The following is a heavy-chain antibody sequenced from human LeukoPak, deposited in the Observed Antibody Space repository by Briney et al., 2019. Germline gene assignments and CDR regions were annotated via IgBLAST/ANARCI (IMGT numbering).Heavy chain of an antibody. CDR2: INQDASAT. J-gene: IGHJ4*02. V-gene: IGHV3-7*01. Sequence: PGGSLRLSCAASGFSFGDYYMSWVRQAPGKGLQWVADINQDASATQFVESVKGRFAISRDNGKNSLFLQMNSLRAEDTAVYYCVRDGWQWLPNLDSWGQGTTVTVSS. CDR1: GFSFGDYY. CDR3: VRDGWQWLPNLDS. D-gene: IGHD6-19*01.